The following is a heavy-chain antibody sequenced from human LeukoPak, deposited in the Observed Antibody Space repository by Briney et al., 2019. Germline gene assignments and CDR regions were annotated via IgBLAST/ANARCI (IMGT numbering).Heavy chain of an antibody. CDR1: GGSISSYY. D-gene: IGHD3-9*01. CDR2: IYTSGST. CDR3: ARDKYDILTGYEYFDY. Sequence: PSETLSLTCTVSGGSISSYYWSWIRQPAGKGLEWIGRIYTSGSTNYNPSLKSRVTMSVDTSKNQFSLKLSPVTAADTAVYYCARDKYDILTGYEYFDYWGQGTLVTVSS. J-gene: IGHJ4*02. V-gene: IGHV4-4*07.